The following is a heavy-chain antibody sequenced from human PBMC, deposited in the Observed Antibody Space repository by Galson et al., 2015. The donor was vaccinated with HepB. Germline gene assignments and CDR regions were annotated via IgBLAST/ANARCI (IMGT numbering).Heavy chain of an antibody. CDR2: DSAYNGNT. CDR1: GYTFTSYG. CDR3: ARDQFPQWPPLATAGGYYGMDV. Sequence: QSGEEVKKPGAYVTVSCKASGYTFTSYGISWERRAPVQGLEWMVWDSAYNGNTNYAQKLQGRVTMTTDTSTSSACMELRSLRSDDTAVYYRARDQFPQWPPLATAGGYYGMDVWGQGTTVTVSS. J-gene: IGHJ6*02. D-gene: IGHD6-19*01. V-gene: IGHV1-18*01.